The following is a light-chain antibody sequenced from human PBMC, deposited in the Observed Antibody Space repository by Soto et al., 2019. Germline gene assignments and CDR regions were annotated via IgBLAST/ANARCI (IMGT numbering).Light chain of an antibody. V-gene: IGKV3-20*01. J-gene: IGKJ2*01. CDR3: LEYGSSPYT. Sequence: EIVLTQSPGTLSLSPGERATLSCRASQSVSSSYLAWYQQKPGQAPRPLIYGASSRATGIPGRFSGSGSGTDFTLTISRLEPEDFAVYYCLEYGSSPYTFGQGTKLVIK. CDR2: GAS. CDR1: QSVSSSY.